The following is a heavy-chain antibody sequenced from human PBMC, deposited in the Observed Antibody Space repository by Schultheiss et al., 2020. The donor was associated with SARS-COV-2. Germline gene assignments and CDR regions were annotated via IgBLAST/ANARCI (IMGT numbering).Heavy chain of an antibody. D-gene: IGHD1-26*01. CDR1: GGSISSGGYS. V-gene: IGHV4-30-2*01. J-gene: IGHJ2*01. CDR3: AKTAGGYFDL. Sequence: SQTLSLTCAVSGGSISSGGYSWSWIRQPPGKGLEWIGYIYHSGSTYYNPSLKSRVTISVDRSKNQFSLKLSSVTAADTAVYYCAKTAGGYFDLWGRGTLVTVSS. CDR2: IYHSGST.